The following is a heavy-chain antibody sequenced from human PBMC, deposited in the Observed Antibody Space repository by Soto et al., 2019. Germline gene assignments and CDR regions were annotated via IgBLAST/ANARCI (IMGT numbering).Heavy chain of an antibody. CDR2: NSAYSGST. Sequence: QVQLVQSGAEVKKPGASVKVSCKASGYTFTSYGISWVRQAPGQGLEWMGWNSAYSGSTNYAQKRQGSALMTTDTSTTTAYMELRSLRSDDTAVYYCARSIAAAVDFDYWGQGTLVTVSS. J-gene: IGHJ4*02. D-gene: IGHD6-13*01. CDR3: ARSIAAAVDFDY. CDR1: GYTFTSYG. V-gene: IGHV1-18*01.